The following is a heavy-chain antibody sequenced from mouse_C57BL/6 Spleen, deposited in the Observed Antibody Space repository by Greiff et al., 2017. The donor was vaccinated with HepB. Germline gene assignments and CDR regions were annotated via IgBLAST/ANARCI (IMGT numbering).Heavy chain of an antibody. V-gene: IGHV1-20*01. J-gene: IGHJ2*01. CDR2: INPYNGDT. D-gene: IGHD1-1*01. CDR1: GYSFTGYF. CDR3: ARNYGSSSYYFDY. Sequence: VQLQQSGPELVKPGDSVKISCKASGYSFTGYFMNWVMQSHGKSLEWIGRINPYNGDTFYNQKFKGKATLTVDKSSSTAHMELRSLTSEDSAVYYCARNYGSSSYYFDYWGQGTTLTVSS.